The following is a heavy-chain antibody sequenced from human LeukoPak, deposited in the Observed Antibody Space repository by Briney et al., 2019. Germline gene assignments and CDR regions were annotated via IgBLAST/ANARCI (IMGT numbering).Heavy chain of an antibody. D-gene: IGHD3-3*01. V-gene: IGHV4-38-2*02. Sequence: RASETLSLTCTVSGYSISSGYYWGWIRQPPGKGLECIGSIYHSGSTYYNPSLKSRVTISVDTSKNQFSLKLSSVTAADTAVYYCARAIRFLEWLLGGYNWFDPWGQGTLVTVSS. CDR1: GYSISSGYY. CDR2: IYHSGST. J-gene: IGHJ5*02. CDR3: ARAIRFLEWLLGGYNWFDP.